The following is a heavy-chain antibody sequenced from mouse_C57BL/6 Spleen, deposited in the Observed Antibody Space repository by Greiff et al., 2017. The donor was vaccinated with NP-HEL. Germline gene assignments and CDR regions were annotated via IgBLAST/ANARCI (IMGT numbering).Heavy chain of an antibody. CDR1: GYTFTDYY. J-gene: IGHJ3*01. CDR2: IYPGSGNT. D-gene: IGHD2-4*01. V-gene: IGHV1-76*01. CDR3: ARNDYEVGTGFAY. Sequence: QVQLQQSGAELVRPGASVKLSCKASGYTFTDYYINWVKQRPGQGLEWIARIYPGSGNTYYNEKFKGKATLTAEKSSSTAYMQLSSLTSEDSAVYFCARNDYEVGTGFAYWGQGTLVTVSA.